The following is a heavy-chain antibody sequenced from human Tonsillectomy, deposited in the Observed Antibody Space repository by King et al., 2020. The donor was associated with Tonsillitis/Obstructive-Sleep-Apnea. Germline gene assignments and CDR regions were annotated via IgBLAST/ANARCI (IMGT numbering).Heavy chain of an antibody. CDR3: ARDREYSGSWSYYYYMDV. Sequence: QLVQSGAEVKKPGASVKVSCKASGYTFTDYYLHWVRQAPGQGLEWMGRINPHSGGTNYAQDFRGRVTMTRDTSISTAYLEVSRLRSDDTAVYYCARDREYSGSWSYYYYMDVWGKGTTVTVSS. V-gene: IGHV1-2*06. CDR2: INPHSGGT. CDR1: GYTFTDYY. D-gene: IGHD6-13*01. J-gene: IGHJ6*03.